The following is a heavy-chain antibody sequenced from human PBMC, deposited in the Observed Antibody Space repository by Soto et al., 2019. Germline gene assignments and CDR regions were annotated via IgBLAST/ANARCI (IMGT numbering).Heavy chain of an antibody. CDR1: GYTFTSYY. CDR2: INPSGGST. CDR3: ARGGLSTIFGVVIPPFDP. D-gene: IGHD3-3*01. V-gene: IGHV1-46*01. Sequence: QVQLVQSGAEVKKPGASVKVSCKASGYTFTSYYMHWVRQAPGQGLEWMGIINPSGGSTSYAQKFQGRVTMTMDTSTSTVYMELSSLRSEDTAVYYCARGGLSTIFGVVIPPFDPWGQGTLVTVSS. J-gene: IGHJ5*02.